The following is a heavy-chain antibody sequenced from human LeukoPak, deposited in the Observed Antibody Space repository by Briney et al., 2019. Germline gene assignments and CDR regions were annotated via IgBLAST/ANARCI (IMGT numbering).Heavy chain of an antibody. CDR1: GGTFSSYA. Sequence: SVKVSCKASGGTFSSYAISWVRQAPGQGLEWMGRIIPILGIANYAQKFQGRVTITADKSTSTAYMELSSLRSEDTAVYYCARVDGPQYSSGWYGWFDPWGQGTLATVSS. CDR3: ARVDGPQYSSGWYGWFDP. CDR2: IIPILGIA. V-gene: IGHV1-69*04. D-gene: IGHD6-19*01. J-gene: IGHJ5*02.